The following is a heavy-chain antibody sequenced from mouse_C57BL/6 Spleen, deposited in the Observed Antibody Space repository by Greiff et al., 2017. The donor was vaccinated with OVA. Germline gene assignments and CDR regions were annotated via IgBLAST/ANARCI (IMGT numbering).Heavy chain of an antibody. D-gene: IGHD1-1*01. Sequence: VQLQQPGAELVKPGASVKLSCKASGYTFTSYWMHWVKQRPGQGLEWIGMIHPNSGSTNYNEKFKSKATLTVDKSSSTAYMQLSSLTSEDSAVYYCASRIFITTVVADYWGKGTTLTVSS. CDR3: ASRIFITTVVADY. CDR2: IHPNSGST. V-gene: IGHV1-64*01. J-gene: IGHJ2*01. CDR1: GYTFTSYW.